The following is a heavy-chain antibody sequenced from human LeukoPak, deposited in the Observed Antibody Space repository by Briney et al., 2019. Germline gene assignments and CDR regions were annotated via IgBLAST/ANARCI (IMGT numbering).Heavy chain of an antibody. CDR1: GFTFSSYA. Sequence: GGSLRLSCAASGFTFSSYAMSWVRQAPGKGLEWVSAISGSGGSTHYADSVKGRFTISRDNSKNTLYLQMNSLRAEDTAVYYCAKAELDYYDSSGYEVRYFDYWGQGTLVTVSS. CDR3: AKAELDYYDSSGYEVRYFDY. J-gene: IGHJ4*02. D-gene: IGHD3-22*01. CDR2: ISGSGGST. V-gene: IGHV3-23*01.